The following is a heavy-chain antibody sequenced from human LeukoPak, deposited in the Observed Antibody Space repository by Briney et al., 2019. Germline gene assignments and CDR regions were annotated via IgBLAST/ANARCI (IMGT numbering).Heavy chain of an antibody. Sequence: GASVKVSCKASGGTFSSYAISWVRQAPGQGLEWMGGIIPIFGTANYAQKFQGRVTITTDESTSTAYMELSSLGSEDTAVYYCALDGYYGSGSRFDYWGQGTLVTVSS. CDR2: IIPIFGTA. D-gene: IGHD3-10*01. V-gene: IGHV1-69*05. J-gene: IGHJ4*02. CDR3: ALDGYYGSGSRFDY. CDR1: GGTFSSYA.